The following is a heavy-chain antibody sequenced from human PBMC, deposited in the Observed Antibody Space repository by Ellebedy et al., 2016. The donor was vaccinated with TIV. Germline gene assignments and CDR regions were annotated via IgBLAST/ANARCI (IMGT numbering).Heavy chain of an antibody. CDR1: GFTFDNYA. CDR2: ISWNGGSM. D-gene: IGHD3-10*01. CDR3: AKDSVRGYYYGSGSVDAFDI. J-gene: IGHJ3*02. Sequence: SLKISXAASGFTFDNYAMHWVRQAPGKGLEWVSGISWNGGSMAYADSVKGRFTISRDNAKNSLYLQMNSLRAEDTALYYCAKDSVRGYYYGSGSVDAFDIWGQGTMVTVSS. V-gene: IGHV3-9*01.